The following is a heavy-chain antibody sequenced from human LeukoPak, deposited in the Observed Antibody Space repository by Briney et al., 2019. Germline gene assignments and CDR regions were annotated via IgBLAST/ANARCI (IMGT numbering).Heavy chain of an antibody. CDR3: ATDHRLGTGWYFDL. V-gene: IGHV4-59*01. CDR2: IHYSGST. CDR1: GGSISSYY. Sequence: SQTLSLICTVSGGSISSYYWSWIRQPPGKGLEWIGYIHYSGSTNYNPSLKSRVTISVDTSKNQFSLKLSSVTAADTAVYYCATDHRLGTGWYFDLWGRGTLVTVSS. D-gene: IGHD7-27*01. J-gene: IGHJ2*01.